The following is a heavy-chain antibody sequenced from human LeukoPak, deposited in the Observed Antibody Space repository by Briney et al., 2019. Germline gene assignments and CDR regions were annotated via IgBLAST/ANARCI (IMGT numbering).Heavy chain of an antibody. J-gene: IGHJ5*02. V-gene: IGHV1-69*04. CDR2: IIPILGIA. Sequence: SVKVSCKASGGTFSSYAISWVRQAPGQGLEWMGRIIPILGIANYAQKFQGRVTMTRDTSTSTVYMELSSLRSEDTAVYYCARDAGIAAAGANWFDPWGQGTLVTVSS. D-gene: IGHD6-13*01. CDR1: GGTFSSYA. CDR3: ARDAGIAAAGANWFDP.